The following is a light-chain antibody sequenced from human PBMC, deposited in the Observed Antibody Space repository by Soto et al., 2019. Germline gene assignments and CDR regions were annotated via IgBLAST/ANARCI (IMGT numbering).Light chain of an antibody. Sequence: DVVMTQSPLSLPVTLGQPASISCRSNQSLVHSDGIAYFSWFQQRPGRSPRRLIYKVSNRDSGVPARFSGSGSGTDFALKMSRGEAEDVGVYYCMQGSHWPIIFDKGTRLEIK. CDR2: KVS. CDR1: QSLVHSDGIAY. V-gene: IGKV2-30*02. J-gene: IGKJ5*01. CDR3: MQGSHWPII.